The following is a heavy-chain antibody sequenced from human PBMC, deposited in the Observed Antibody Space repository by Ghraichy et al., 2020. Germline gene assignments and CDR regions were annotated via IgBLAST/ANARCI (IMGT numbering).Heavy chain of an antibody. Sequence: SETLSLTCSVSGGPISSSTYYWGWIRQPPGKGLEWFGSIYYSGSTHNNPSLKSRVTLSVDTSKNQFSLKLSSVTAADTAVYYCARQWGEEWLFDYWGQGTLVTVSS. CDR3: ARQWGEEWLFDY. V-gene: IGHV4-39*01. CDR1: GGPISSSTYY. CDR2: IYYSGST. J-gene: IGHJ4*02. D-gene: IGHD5-12*01.